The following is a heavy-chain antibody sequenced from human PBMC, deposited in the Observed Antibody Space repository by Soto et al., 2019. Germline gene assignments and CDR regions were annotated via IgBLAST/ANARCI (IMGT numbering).Heavy chain of an antibody. D-gene: IGHD1-26*01. CDR1: GYRFTSYW. Sequence: GESLKISCKGSGYRFTSYWIGWVRQKPGKGLEWMGIIYPGDSDTRYSPSFQGQVTISADKSISTAYLQWSSLKASDTAMYYCARLVGATREYHYYYGMDVWGQGTTVTVSS. CDR2: IYPGDSDT. J-gene: IGHJ6*02. CDR3: ARLVGATREYHYYYGMDV. V-gene: IGHV5-51*01.